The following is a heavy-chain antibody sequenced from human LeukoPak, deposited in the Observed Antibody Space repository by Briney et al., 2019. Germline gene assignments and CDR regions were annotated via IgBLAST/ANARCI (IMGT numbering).Heavy chain of an antibody. D-gene: IGHD6-13*01. CDR1: GFSFSSSA. CDR3: ARGVTFIAAPHNGEEY. CDR2: ISYDGSNK. Sequence: GRSLRLSCAASGFSFSSSAMDWVRQAPGKGLEWVAVISYDGSNKYYADSVKGRFTISRDNSKNTLYLQMNSLRAEDTAVYYCARGVTFIAAPHNGEEYWGQGTLVTVSS. V-gene: IGHV3-30-3*01. J-gene: IGHJ4*02.